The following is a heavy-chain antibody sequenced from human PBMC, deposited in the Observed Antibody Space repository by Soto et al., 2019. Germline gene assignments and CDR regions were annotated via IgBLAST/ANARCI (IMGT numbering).Heavy chain of an antibody. J-gene: IGHJ4*02. CDR1: GFTFNASD. CDR2: IRYDGVKN. D-gene: IGHD6-13*01. Sequence: PGGSLRLSCAASGFTFNASDMHWVRQAPGKGLAWVALIRYDGVKNFYSDSVKGRFTISKDNSRDTLYLQMDSLRAGDTAVYYCARAGSVPAAGTPYYFDLWGQGALVTVSS. CDR3: ARAGSVPAAGTPYYFDL. V-gene: IGHV3-30*02.